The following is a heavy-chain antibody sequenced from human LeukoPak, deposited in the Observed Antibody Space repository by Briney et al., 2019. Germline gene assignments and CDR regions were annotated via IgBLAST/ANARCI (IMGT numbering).Heavy chain of an antibody. D-gene: IGHD2-21*01. CDR2: INPNSGGT. CDR1: GYSFSDYY. CDR3: ARADRPDGGPYLIGP. V-gene: IGHV1-2*02. Sequence: GASVKVSCKTSGYSFSDYYMRWVRQAPGQGLEWMGWINPNSGGTSSAQKFQGRVTMTRDTSITTVYMEVNWLTSDDTAIYYCARADRPDGGPYLIGPWGQGTLVTVSS. J-gene: IGHJ5*02.